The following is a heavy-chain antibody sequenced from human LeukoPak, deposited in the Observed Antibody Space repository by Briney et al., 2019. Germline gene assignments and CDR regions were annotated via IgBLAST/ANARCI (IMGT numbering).Heavy chain of an antibody. CDR3: ATRVGAQGD. V-gene: IGHV3-74*01. CDR2: ISGDGTTT. D-gene: IGHD1-26*01. CDR1: GFTFSSYW. J-gene: IGHJ4*02. Sequence: GGSLRLSCAASGFTFSSYWMHWVRQAPGKGLVWVSRISGDGTTTTYADAVKGRFTSSRDNAKNTVSLQMKSLRAEDTAVYYCATRVGAQGDWGQGTLVTVSS.